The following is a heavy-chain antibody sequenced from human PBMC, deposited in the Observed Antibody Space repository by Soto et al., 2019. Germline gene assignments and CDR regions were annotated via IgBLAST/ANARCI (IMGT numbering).Heavy chain of an antibody. CDR1: GFTFSSYW. Sequence: PGGSLRLSCAASGFTFSSYWMSWVRQAPGKGLEWVANIKQDGSEKYYVDSVKGRFTISRDNAKNSLYLQMNSLRAEDTAVYYCAREGFDGSGSYYITRGYYYYYKDVWGKGTTVTVSS. V-gene: IGHV3-7*01. D-gene: IGHD3-10*01. CDR3: AREGFDGSGSYYITRGYYYYYKDV. J-gene: IGHJ6*03. CDR2: IKQDGSEK.